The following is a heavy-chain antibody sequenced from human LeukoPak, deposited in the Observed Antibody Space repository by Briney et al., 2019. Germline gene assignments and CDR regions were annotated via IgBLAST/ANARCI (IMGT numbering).Heavy chain of an antibody. V-gene: IGHV3-30*18. CDR1: GFTFSFYG. CDR2: ISQDGTVR. J-gene: IGHJ5*02. CDR3: EKEGSQYASSWFDH. Sequence: GGSLRLSCAASGFTFSFYGMQWVRQAPGMGPEWVSVISQDGTVRHYADSVKGRFTISRDSSTNRLYLQMDSLRTEDTAVYYCEKEGSQYASSWFDHWGQGTLVTVSS. D-gene: IGHD2-2*01.